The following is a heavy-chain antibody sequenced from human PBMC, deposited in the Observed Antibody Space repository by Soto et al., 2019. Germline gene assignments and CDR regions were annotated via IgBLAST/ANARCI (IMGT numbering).Heavy chain of an antibody. V-gene: IGHV3-48*01. CDR2: ISSSSGTI. Sequence: GGSLRLSCAASGFTFSSYSMNWVRQAPGKGLEWVSYISSSSGTIYYADSVKGRFTISRDNAKNSLYLQMNSLRAEDTAVYYCARLSWIQLEYYFDYWGQGTLVTVSS. J-gene: IGHJ4*02. D-gene: IGHD5-18*01. CDR1: GFTFSSYS. CDR3: ARLSWIQLEYYFDY.